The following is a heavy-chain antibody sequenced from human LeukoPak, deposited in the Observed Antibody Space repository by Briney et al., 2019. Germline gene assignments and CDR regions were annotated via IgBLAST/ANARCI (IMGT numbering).Heavy chain of an antibody. J-gene: IGHJ4*02. CDR3: AREYYDILTGYHIFDY. CDR2: IYYSGST. V-gene: IGHV4-31*03. Sequence: SETLSLTCTVSGGSISSGGYYWSWIRQHPGKGLEWIGYIYYSGSTYYNPSLKSRVTISVDTSKNQFSLKLSSVTAADTAVYYCAREYYDILTGYHIFDYWGQGTLVTVSS. D-gene: IGHD3-9*01. CDR1: GGSISSGGYY.